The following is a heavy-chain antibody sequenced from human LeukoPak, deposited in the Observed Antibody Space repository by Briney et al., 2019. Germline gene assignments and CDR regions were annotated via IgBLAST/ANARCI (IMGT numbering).Heavy chain of an antibody. Sequence: PGGSLRLSCAASGFIFSDYYMSWIRQAPGKGLEWVSYISSSSSYTNYADSVKGRFTISGDNAKNSVYLQMNSLRAEDTALYYCAKDRRMEYTSSSGNWFDPWGQGIPVTVSS. CDR3: AKDRRMEYTSSSGNWFDP. CDR2: ISSSSSYT. J-gene: IGHJ5*02. V-gene: IGHV3-11*05. CDR1: GFIFSDYY. D-gene: IGHD6-6*01.